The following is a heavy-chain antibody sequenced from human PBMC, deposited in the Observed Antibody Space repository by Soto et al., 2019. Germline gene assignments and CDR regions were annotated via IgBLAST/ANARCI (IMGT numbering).Heavy chain of an antibody. Sequence: QVQLVQSGAEVKKPGASVKVSCKASGYTFTSYGISWVRQAPGQGLEWMGWISAYNGNTNYAQKLQGRVTMTTDASTKTAYMERRILRYDDTAVDYCARYWCANGVCYSGMDVWGQGTTVTVSS. CDR1: GYTFTSYG. CDR3: ARYWCANGVCYSGMDV. CDR2: ISAYNGNT. V-gene: IGHV1-18*04. D-gene: IGHD2-8*01. J-gene: IGHJ6*02.